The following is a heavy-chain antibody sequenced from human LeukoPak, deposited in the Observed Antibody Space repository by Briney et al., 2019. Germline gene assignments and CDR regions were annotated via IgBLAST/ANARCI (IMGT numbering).Heavy chain of an antibody. CDR3: ARPLDPMAVAYDY. D-gene: IGHD6-19*01. CDR1: GYSFTSYW. J-gene: IGHJ4*02. Sequence: GEALKISCKGSGYSFTSYWIGWVRQMPGKGVEWMVIIYPGDSDTRYSPSFQGQVTISADKSISTAYLQWSSLKASDTAMYYCARPLDPMAVAYDYWGQGTLVTVSS. V-gene: IGHV5-51*01. CDR2: IYPGDSDT.